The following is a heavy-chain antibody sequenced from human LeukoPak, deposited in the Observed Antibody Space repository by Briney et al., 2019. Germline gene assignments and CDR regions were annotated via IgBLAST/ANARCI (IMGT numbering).Heavy chain of an antibody. CDR2: IKQDGSEK. D-gene: IGHD3-22*01. CDR3: ARDQYYYDSSGYYQIYYYYGMDV. CDR1: GFTHSSYW. J-gene: IGHJ6*02. Sequence: GGSLRLSCGACGFTHSSYWMSWVRQAPGKGLEWVANIKQDGSEKYYVDSVKGRFTISRDNAKNSLYLQMNSLRAEDTAVYYCARDQYYYDSSGYYQIYYYYGMDVWGQGTTVTVSS. V-gene: IGHV3-7*01.